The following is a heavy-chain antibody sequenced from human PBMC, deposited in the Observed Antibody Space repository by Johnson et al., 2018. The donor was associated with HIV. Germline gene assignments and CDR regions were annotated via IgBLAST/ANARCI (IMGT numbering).Heavy chain of an antibody. Sequence: QVQLVESGGGVVQPGRSLRLSCAASGFTFSIYAIHWVRQAPGKGLEWVAVVSYDGSNKYYADSVKGRFTISRDNSKNTLYLQMNSLRAEDTAVYYCAKGYTVTHPKDAFDIWGQGTMVTVSS. CDR2: VSYDGSNK. CDR1: GFTFSIYA. J-gene: IGHJ3*02. V-gene: IGHV3-30*04. D-gene: IGHD4-17*01. CDR3: AKGYTVTHPKDAFDI.